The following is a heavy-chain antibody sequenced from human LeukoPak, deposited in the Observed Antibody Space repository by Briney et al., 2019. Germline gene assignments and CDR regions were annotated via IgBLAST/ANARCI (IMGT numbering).Heavy chain of an antibody. D-gene: IGHD2-2*01. V-gene: IGHV1-69*13. CDR2: IIPIFGTA. Sequence: SVKVSCKASGGTFSSYAISWVRQAPGQGLERMGGIIPIFGTANYAQKFQGRVTITADESTSTAYMELSSLRSEDTAVYYCARERFGGIVVVPAAMTSSWFDPWGQGTLVTVSS. J-gene: IGHJ5*02. CDR1: GGTFSSYA. CDR3: ARERFGGIVVVPAAMTSSWFDP.